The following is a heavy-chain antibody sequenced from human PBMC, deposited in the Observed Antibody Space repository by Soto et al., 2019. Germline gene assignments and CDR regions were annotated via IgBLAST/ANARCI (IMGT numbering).Heavy chain of an antibody. D-gene: IGHD6-13*01. Sequence: QVQLVQSGAEVKKPGASVKVSCKASGYTFTSCDINWVRQATGQGLEWMGWMNPNSGNTGFAQKFQGRVTMTSDTSITTAYMELSSLAFEDTAVYYCARALAPAGTNYYFDYWGQGALVTASS. CDR1: GYTFTSCD. J-gene: IGHJ4*02. CDR2: MNPNSGNT. CDR3: ARALAPAGTNYYFDY. V-gene: IGHV1-8*01.